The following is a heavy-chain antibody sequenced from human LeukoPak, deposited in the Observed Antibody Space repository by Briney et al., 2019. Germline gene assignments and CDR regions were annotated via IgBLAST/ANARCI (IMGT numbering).Heavy chain of an antibody. CDR3: ARENTGSYREFDY. V-gene: IGHV4-31*03. Sequence: SETLSLTCTVSGGSISSGGYYWSWIRQHPGKGLEWIGYIYYSGSTYYNPSLKSRVTISVDTSKNQFSLKLSSVTAADTAVFYCARENTGSYREFDYWGQGTLVTVPS. J-gene: IGHJ4*02. D-gene: IGHD1-26*01. CDR2: IYYSGST. CDR1: GGSISSGGYY.